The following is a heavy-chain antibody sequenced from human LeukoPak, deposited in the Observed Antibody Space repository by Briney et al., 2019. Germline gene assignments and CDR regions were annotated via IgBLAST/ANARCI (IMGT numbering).Heavy chain of an antibody. D-gene: IGHD3-10*01. CDR1: GGPISSYY. J-gene: IGHJ3*01. CDR3: AARYYYGSHALDV. CDR2: IYYTGNT. Sequence: PSETLSLTCTVSGGPISSYYWNLIRQPPGKGLEWIGYIYYTGNTNYNPSLKSRVTMSVDTSKNQFSLTLSSVTAADTAVYYCAARYYYGSHALDVWGQGTMVIVSS. V-gene: IGHV4-59*01.